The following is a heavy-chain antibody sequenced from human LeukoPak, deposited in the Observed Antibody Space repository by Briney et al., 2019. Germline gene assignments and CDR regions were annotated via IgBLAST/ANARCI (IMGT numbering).Heavy chain of an antibody. CDR3: AREKVRGEWLRSPRKLYFDY. Sequence: PSETLSLTCAVYGGSFSGYYWSWIRQPPGKGLEWIGEINHSGSTNYNPSLKSRVTISVDTSKNQFSLKLSSVTAADTAVYYCAREKVRGEWLRSPRKLYFDYWGQGTLVTVSS. CDR2: INHSGST. D-gene: IGHD5-12*01. J-gene: IGHJ4*02. V-gene: IGHV4-34*01. CDR1: GGSFSGYY.